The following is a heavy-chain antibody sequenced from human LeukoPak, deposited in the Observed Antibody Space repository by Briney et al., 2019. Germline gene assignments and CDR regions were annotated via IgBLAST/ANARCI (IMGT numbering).Heavy chain of an antibody. CDR2: IYYSGST. J-gene: IGHJ4*02. V-gene: IGHV4-59*12. CDR3: ARDVGDSSGYSDY. D-gene: IGHD3-22*01. Sequence: SETLSLTCTVSGGSISSYYWSWIRQPPGKGLEWIGYIYYSGSTNYNPSLKSRVTISVDTSKNQFSLKLSSVTAADTAVYYCARDVGDSSGYSDYGGQGTLVTISS. CDR1: GGSISSYY.